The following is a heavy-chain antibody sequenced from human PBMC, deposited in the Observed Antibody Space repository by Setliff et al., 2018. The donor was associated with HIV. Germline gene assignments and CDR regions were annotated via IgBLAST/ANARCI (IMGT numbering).Heavy chain of an antibody. D-gene: IGHD5-18*01. CDR2: IYYSGST. V-gene: IGHV4-39*01. J-gene: IGHJ5*02. CDR1: GGSISSYY. CDR3: ARRHTAFDP. Sequence: SETLSLTCTVSGGSISSYYWGWIRQPPGKGLEWIGSIYYSGSTYYNPSLKSRVTISIDTSRNQFSLKLTSVTAADTAMYYCARRHTAFDPWGQGTLVTVSS.